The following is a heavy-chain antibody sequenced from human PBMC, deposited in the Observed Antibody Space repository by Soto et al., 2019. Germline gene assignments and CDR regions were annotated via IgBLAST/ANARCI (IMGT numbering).Heavy chain of an antibody. CDR3: AREEYLDDYGDYADY. CDR2: INHSGST. V-gene: IGHV4-34*01. D-gene: IGHD4-17*01. Sequence: SETLSLTCAVYGGSFSGYYWSWIRQPPGKGLEWIGEINHSGSTNYNPSLKSRVTISVDTSKNQFSLKLSAVTAADTAVYYCAREEYLDDYGDYADYWGQGTLVTVSS. J-gene: IGHJ4*02. CDR1: GGSFSGYY.